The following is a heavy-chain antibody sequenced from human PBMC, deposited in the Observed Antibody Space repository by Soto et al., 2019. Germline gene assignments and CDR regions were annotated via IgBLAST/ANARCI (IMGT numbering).Heavy chain of an antibody. J-gene: IGHJ4*02. CDR3: ARDQRIWKTAQWIQLWCDY. D-gene: IGHD5-18*01. Sequence: SRTLSLPCAISGDSVSNNSAAWNLIRQSPSRGLEWLGRTYYRSKWYNDYAVSVKGRITITPDTSKNQSSLQLNSVTPEDTAVYFCARDQRIWKTAQWIQLWCDYWGQGTLVTVSS. CDR2: TYYRSKWYN. CDR1: GDSVSNNSAA. V-gene: IGHV6-1*01.